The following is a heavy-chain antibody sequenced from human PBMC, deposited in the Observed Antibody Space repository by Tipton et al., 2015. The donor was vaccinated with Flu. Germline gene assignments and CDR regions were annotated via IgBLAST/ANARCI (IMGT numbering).Heavy chain of an antibody. CDR1: GGSISGGNYY. D-gene: IGHD4-11*01. J-gene: IGHJ5*02. V-gene: IGHV4-61*09. CDR2: IHRTGNT. CDR3: ARRDYSNYVSEPRNWFDP. Sequence: TLSLTCTVSGGSISGGNYYWSWIRQPAGEGLELIGNIHRTGNTYHNPSLKSRVTISLDRSKNQFSLKLRSVTAADTAVYYCARRDYSNYVSEPRNWFDPWGQGALVTVSS.